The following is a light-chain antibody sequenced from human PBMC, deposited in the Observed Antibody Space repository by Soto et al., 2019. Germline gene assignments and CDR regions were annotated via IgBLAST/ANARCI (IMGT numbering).Light chain of an antibody. CDR1: QTISSW. CDR2: AAS. CDR3: QQYNSYSKT. V-gene: IGKV1-5*01. J-gene: IGKJ1*01. Sequence: DIQMTQSPSTLSGSVGDRVTITCRASQTISSWLAWYQQKPGNAPKLLIYAASSLEGGVPSRFSGSGSGTEFTLTISSLQPDDSASYYCQQYNSYSKTFGQGTKVDI.